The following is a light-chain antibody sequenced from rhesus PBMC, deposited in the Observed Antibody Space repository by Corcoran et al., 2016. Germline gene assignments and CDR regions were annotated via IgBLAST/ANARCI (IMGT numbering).Light chain of an antibody. V-gene: IGKV1S12*01. J-gene: IGKJ4*01. CDR3: QHYYDNPLT. CDR2: AAS. Sequence: DIQMTQSPSALSASVGDRVTISCRASQNIYSNLPWYQQKPGKAPKLLIYAASSLQTGIPSRFRGSGSGTDFTLTISSLQPEDSAAYYCQHYYDNPLTFGGGTKVEIK. CDR1: QNIYSN.